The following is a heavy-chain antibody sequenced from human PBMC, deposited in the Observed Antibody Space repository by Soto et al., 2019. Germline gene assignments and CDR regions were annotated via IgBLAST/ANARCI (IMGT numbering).Heavy chain of an antibody. Sequence: GGSLRLSCAASGFTFSSYAMHWVRQAPGKGLEWVAVISYDGSNKYYADSVKGRFTISRDNSKNTLYLQMNSLRAEDTAVYYCARDATVTTTYGVDWYFDLWGRGTLVTVS. J-gene: IGHJ2*01. V-gene: IGHV3-30-3*01. CDR2: ISYDGSNK. CDR3: ARDATVTTTYGVDWYFDL. D-gene: IGHD4-17*01. CDR1: GFTFSSYA.